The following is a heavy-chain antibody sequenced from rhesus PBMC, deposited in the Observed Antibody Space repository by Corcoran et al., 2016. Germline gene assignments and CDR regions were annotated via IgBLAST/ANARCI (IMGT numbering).Heavy chain of an antibody. Sequence: EVHLVESGGGLVQPGGSLRLSCAASGFQVRAHSMSWGRQAPGQGRGWVSSIRNRAEAETDEHAAAVKARSTIHRDDSRSIVSLQMNKLNTEEAAMYYCTGDAGYDAGWFSYYWGKGVLVIVSS. D-gene: IGHD3-16*01. CDR1: GFQVRAHS. V-gene: IGHV3S22*01. CDR3: TGDAGYDAGWFSYY. J-gene: IGHJ4*01. CDR2: IRNRAEAETD.